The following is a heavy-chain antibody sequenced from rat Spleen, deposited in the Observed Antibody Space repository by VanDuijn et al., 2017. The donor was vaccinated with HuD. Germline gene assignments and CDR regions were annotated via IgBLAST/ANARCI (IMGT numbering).Heavy chain of an antibody. D-gene: IGHD1-2*01. Sequence: QVQLKESGPGLVQPSQTLSLTCTVSGFSLTSYGVSWVRQPPGKGLEWIAGISSGGNTYHNSGLKSRLSISWDTSKSQVFLKMNNLQIEDPAMYFCARKGGPGYYSSSGYYWYFDLWGPGIMVTVSS. CDR3: ARKGGPGYYSSSGYYWYFDL. CDR1: GFSLTSYG. V-gene: IGHV2S8*01. J-gene: IGHJ1*01. CDR2: ISSGGNT.